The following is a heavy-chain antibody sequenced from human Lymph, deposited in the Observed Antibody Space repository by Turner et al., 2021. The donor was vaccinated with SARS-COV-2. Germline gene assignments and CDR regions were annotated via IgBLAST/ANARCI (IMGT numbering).Heavy chain of an antibody. D-gene: IGHD1-1*01. Sequence: QVQLGHSGAEVKKPGASVKVACKVSGYTLTELSIHWVRQAPGKGREWMGGFDPEDGETIYEQKFQGRVTMTEDTSTDTAYMELSSLRSEDTAVYYWATLKSNWKILTGRYYFDFWGQGTLVTVSS. CDR2: FDPEDGET. CDR3: ATLKSNWKILTGRYYFDF. V-gene: IGHV1-24*01. J-gene: IGHJ4*02. CDR1: GYTLTELS.